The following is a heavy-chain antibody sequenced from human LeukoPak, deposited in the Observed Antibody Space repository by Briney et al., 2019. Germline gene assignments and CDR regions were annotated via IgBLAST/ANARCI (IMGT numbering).Heavy chain of an antibody. CDR3: AREQPYYYGSGAYYFDY. Sequence: SETLSLTCTVSGGSISSSSYYWSWIRQPPGKGLEWIGYIYYSGSTYYNPSLKSRVTISVDTSKNQFSLKLSSVTAADTAVYYCAREQPYYYGSGAYYFDYWGQGTLVTVSS. CDR2: IYYSGST. CDR1: GGSISSSSYY. D-gene: IGHD3-10*01. V-gene: IGHV4-30-4*01. J-gene: IGHJ4*02.